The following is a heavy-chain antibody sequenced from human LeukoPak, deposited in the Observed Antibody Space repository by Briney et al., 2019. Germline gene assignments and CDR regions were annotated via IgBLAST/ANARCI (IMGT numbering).Heavy chain of an antibody. CDR1: GYTFTGYY. CDR3: ARQSYYDFWSGYYYFDY. V-gene: IGHV1-2*02. Sequence: ASVKVSCKASGYTFTGYYMHWVRQAPGQGLEWMGWINPNSGGTNYAQKFQGRVTMTRDTSISTAYMELSRLRSDDTAVYYCARQSYYDFWSGYYYFDYWGQGTLATVSS. D-gene: IGHD3-3*01. CDR2: INPNSGGT. J-gene: IGHJ4*02.